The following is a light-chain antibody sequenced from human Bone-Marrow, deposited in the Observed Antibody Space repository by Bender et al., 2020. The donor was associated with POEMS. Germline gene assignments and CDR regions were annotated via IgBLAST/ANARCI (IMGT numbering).Light chain of an antibody. Sequence: QSALTQPPSVSGSPGQSVTISCTGTSSDIGGYNRVSWYQQAPGTAPKLMIYEVTKRPSGVPDRFSGSKSGNTAFLTVSGLQAEDEADYYCTSYAGGNTVVFGGGTKLTVL. V-gene: IGLV2-8*01. CDR2: EVT. J-gene: IGLJ2*01. CDR1: SSDIGGYNR. CDR3: TSYAGGNTVV.